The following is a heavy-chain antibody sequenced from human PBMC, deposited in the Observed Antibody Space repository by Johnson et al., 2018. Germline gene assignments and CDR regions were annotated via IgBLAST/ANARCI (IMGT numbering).Heavy chain of an antibody. D-gene: IGHD3-16*02. J-gene: IGHJ3*02. CDR2: IIPIFGTA. CDR3: ARGAREVTFGVVIAIDAFDI. CDR1: GGTFSSYA. Sequence: QVQLVESGAEVKKPGSSVKVSCKASGGTFSSYAISWVRQAPGQGLEWMGGIIPIFGTANYAQKFQGRVPITADESTSTAYMELSSLRSEDTAGYYCARGAREVTFGVVIAIDAFDIWGQGTMVTVSS. V-gene: IGHV1-69*01.